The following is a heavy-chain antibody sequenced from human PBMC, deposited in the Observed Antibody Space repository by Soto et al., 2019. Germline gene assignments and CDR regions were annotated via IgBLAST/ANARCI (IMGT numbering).Heavy chain of an antibody. Sequence: ASVKVSCKGSGFTFSRSAVQWVRQARGQVLEWIVCIVAASGKTDSSQIFQERVTITRDMSTSTAYMELSSLSSEDTAVYYCAATLDWGYYDLGGYPWWGKGTLVTVSS. CDR2: IVAASGKT. CDR1: GFTFSRSA. D-gene: IGHD3-22*01. V-gene: IGHV1-58*01. J-gene: IGHJ4*02. CDR3: AATLDWGYYDLGGYPW.